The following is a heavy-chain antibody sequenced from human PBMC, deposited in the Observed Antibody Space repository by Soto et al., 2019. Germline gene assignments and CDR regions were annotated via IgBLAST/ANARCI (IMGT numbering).Heavy chain of an antibody. CDR3: VRNWRYYGGDYYYGMDA. CDR1: GFSLNTGGLG. CDR2: IYWDDDE. Sequence: ITLKESGPTLVKPTQTLTLTCTFSGFSLNTGGLGVGWVRQPRGKAMEWLALIYWDDDERYRPSLRSRLNITKDTNNNQVVLTMTKMDPEDTATYYCVRNWRYYGGDYYYGMDAWGQGTTVTVSS. D-gene: IGHD3-10*01. J-gene: IGHJ6*02. V-gene: IGHV2-5*02.